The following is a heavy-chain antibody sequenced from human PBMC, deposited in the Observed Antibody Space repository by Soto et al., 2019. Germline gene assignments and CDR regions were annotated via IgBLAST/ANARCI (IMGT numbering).Heavy chain of an antibody. Sequence: GGSLRLSCAASGFTFSSYSMNWVRQAPGKGLEWVSYISSSSSTIYYADSVKGRFTISRDNAKNSLYLQMNSLRAEDTAVYYCAREFGDIVVVVAASSSEVAFDIWGQGTMVTVSS. CDR3: AREFGDIVVVVAASSSEVAFDI. J-gene: IGHJ3*02. CDR2: ISSSSSTI. D-gene: IGHD2-15*01. CDR1: GFTFSSYS. V-gene: IGHV3-48*01.